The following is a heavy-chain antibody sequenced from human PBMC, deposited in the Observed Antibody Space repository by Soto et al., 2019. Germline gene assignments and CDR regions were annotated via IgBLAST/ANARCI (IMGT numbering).Heavy chain of an antibody. CDR2: IYYSGST. V-gene: IGHV4-39*01. D-gene: IGHD1-26*01. CDR3: ASQLVVGATGVYYYGMDV. CDR1: GGSISSSSYY. J-gene: IGHJ6*02. Sequence: SETLSLTCTVSGGSISSSSYYWGWIRQPPGKGLEWIGSIYYSGSTYYNPSLKSRVTISVDTSKNQFSLKLSSVTAADTAVYYCASQLVVGATGVYYYGMDVWGQGTTVTVSS.